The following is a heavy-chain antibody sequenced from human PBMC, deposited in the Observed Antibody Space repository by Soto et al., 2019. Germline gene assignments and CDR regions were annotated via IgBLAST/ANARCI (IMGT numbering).Heavy chain of an antibody. Sequence: PGGSLRLSCAASGFTFSNAWMNWVRQAPGKGLEWVGRIKSKTDGGTTDYAAPVKGRFTISRDDSKNTLYLQMNSLRTEDTAVYYCTTAFELTYYYYYYGMDVWGQGTTVTVSS. CDR3: TTAFELTYYYYYYGMDV. D-gene: IGHD1-26*01. V-gene: IGHV3-15*07. CDR1: GFTFSNAW. CDR2: IKSKTDGGTT. J-gene: IGHJ6*02.